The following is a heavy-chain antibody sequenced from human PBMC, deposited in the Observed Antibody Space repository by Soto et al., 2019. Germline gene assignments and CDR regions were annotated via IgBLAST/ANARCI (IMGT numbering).Heavy chain of an antibody. CDR3: ARVAQWELRRNYYRMDV. V-gene: IGHV3-20*04. D-gene: IGHD1-26*01. J-gene: IGHJ6*02. CDR2: INWNGGST. Sequence: EVQLVESGGGVVRPGGSLRLSCAASGFTFDDYGMTWVRQAPGKGLGGVSGINWNGGSTGYADSVKGRFTISRDNAKNSMYLQMNSLRAEDTALYYCARVAQWELRRNYYRMDVWGQGTTVTVSS. CDR1: GFTFDDYG.